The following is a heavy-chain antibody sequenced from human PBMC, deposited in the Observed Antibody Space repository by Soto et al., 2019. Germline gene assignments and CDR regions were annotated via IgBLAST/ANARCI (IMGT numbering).Heavy chain of an antibody. J-gene: IGHJ4*02. Sequence: SEALSLTCTVSGGSISRYYWSWIRQPPGKGLEWIGYIYYSGSTNYNPSLKSRVTISVDTSKNQFSLKLSSVTAADTAVYYCARGEVTDYYDSSGPHLDYWGQGALVTVSS. V-gene: IGHV4-59*01. D-gene: IGHD3-22*01. CDR1: GGSISRYY. CDR2: IYYSGST. CDR3: ARGEVTDYYDSSGPHLDY.